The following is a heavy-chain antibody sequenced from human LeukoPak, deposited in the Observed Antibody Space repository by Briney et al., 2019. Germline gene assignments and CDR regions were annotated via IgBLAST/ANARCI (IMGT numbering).Heavy chain of an antibody. V-gene: IGHV4-38-2*02. Sequence: PSETLSLTCTVSGYSISSGYYWGWIRQPPGKGLEWIGEINHSGSTNYNPSLKSRVTISVDTSKNQFSLKLSSVTAADTAVYYCARGQSRLTGYYLRSNYFDYWGQGTLVTVSS. CDR3: ARGQSRLTGYYLRSNYFDY. J-gene: IGHJ4*02. D-gene: IGHD3-9*01. CDR1: GYSISSGYY. CDR2: INHSGST.